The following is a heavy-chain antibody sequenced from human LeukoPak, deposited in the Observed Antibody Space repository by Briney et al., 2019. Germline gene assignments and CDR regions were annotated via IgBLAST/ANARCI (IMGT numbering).Heavy chain of an antibody. D-gene: IGHD3-10*01. CDR1: GFTFSSYG. V-gene: IGHV3-23*01. CDR3: AKEGIIWFGELTSAFDI. Sequence: GGSLRLSCAASGFTFSSYGMSWVRQAPGKGLEWVSAISGSGGSTYYADSVKGRFTISRDNSKNTLYLQMNSLRAEDTAVYYCAKEGIIWFGELTSAFDIWGQGTMVTVSS. CDR2: ISGSGGST. J-gene: IGHJ3*02.